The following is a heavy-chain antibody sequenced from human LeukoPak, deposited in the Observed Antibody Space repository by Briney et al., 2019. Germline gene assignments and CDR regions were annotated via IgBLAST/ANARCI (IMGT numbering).Heavy chain of an antibody. CDR2: INHSGST. Sequence: PSETLSLTCAVYGGSFSGYYWSWIRQPPGKGLEWIGEINHSGSTNYNPSLKSRVTISVDTSKNQFSLKLSSVTAADTAVYYCARGGKQWLVDYYFDYWGQGTLVTVSS. D-gene: IGHD6-19*01. V-gene: IGHV4-34*01. CDR1: GGSFSGYY. CDR3: ARGGKQWLVDYYFDY. J-gene: IGHJ4*02.